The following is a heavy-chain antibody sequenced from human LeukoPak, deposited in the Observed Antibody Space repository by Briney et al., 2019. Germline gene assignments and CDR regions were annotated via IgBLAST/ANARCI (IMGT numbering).Heavy chain of an antibody. V-gene: IGHV3-21*04. CDR2: ISSSSSYI. J-gene: IGHJ3*02. Sequence: GGSLRPSCAASGFTFSSYSMNWVRQAPGKGLEWVSSISSSSSYIYYADSVKGRFTISRDNSKNTLYLQMNSLRAEDTAVYYCANLNYGGRLLDAFDIWGQGTMVTVSS. D-gene: IGHD4-23*01. CDR3: ANLNYGGRLLDAFDI. CDR1: GFTFSSYS.